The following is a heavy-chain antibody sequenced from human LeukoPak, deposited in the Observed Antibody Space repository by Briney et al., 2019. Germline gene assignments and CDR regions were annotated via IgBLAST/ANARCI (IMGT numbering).Heavy chain of an antibody. V-gene: IGHV4-39*01. CDR1: GGSISSSSYY. D-gene: IGHD2-8*01. CDR2: IYYSGST. Sequence: SETLSLTCTVSGGSISSSSYYWGWIRQPPGKGLEWIGSIYYSGSTYYNPSLKSRVTISVDTSKNQFSLKLSSVTAADTAVYYCARPLNAVYASDYWGQGTLVTVSS. CDR3: ARPLNAVYASDY. J-gene: IGHJ4*02.